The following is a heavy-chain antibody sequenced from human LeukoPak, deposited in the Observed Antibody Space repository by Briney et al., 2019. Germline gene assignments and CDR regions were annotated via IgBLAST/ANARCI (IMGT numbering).Heavy chain of an antibody. CDR2: ISAYNGNT. V-gene: IGHV1-18*01. CDR3: ARDRLSGGGDY. CDR1: GYTFTNYG. Sequence: ASVKVSCKASGYTFTNYGISWVRQAPGHGLEWMGWISAYNGNTNYAQKLQGRVTMTTDTSTSTAYMDLKSLRSDDTAVYYCARDRLSGGGDYWGQGTLVTVSS. D-gene: IGHD3-3*01. J-gene: IGHJ4*02.